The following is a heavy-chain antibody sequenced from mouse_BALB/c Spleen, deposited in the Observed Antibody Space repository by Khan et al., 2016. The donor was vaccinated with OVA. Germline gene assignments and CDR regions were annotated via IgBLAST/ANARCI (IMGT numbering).Heavy chain of an antibody. CDR3: ARENYYGNSYYAMDY. D-gene: IGHD2-1*01. J-gene: IGHJ4*01. V-gene: IGHV1S41*01. CDR1: GYTFTSYW. Sequence: DLVKPGASVKLSCKASGYTFTSYWINWIKQRPGQGLECIGRIAPGSGSTYYNEIFKGKATLTVETSSSTAYIQRSSRSSEDSAVYCSARENYYGNSYYAMDYLCQGTSVTGSS. CDR2: IAPGSGST.